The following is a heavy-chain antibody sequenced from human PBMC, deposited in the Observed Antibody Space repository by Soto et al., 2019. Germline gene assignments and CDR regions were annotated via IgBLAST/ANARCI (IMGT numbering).Heavy chain of an antibody. CDR2: ITTAGDT. CDR3: ARELHGGSYGMDA. CDR1: GFTFSSYS. V-gene: IGHV3-13*01. Sequence: PGGSLRLSCAASGFTFSSYSMNWVRQAPGKGLEWVSGITTAGDTYYPGSVKGRFTISREKAKNSLYLQMNSLSAGDTAVYYCARELHGGSYGMDAWGQGTTVTVSS. J-gene: IGHJ6*02.